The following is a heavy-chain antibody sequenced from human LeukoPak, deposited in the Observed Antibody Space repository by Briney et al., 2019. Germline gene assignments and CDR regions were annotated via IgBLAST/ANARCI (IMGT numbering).Heavy chain of an antibody. CDR3: AKERVDWRYFDY. CDR2: IYSGGST. CDR1: GFTFSSYA. Sequence: GGSLRLSCAASGFTFSSYAMSWVRQAPGKGLEWVSHIYSGGSTYYADSVKGRFTISRDNSKNTLYLQMNSLRAEDTAVYYCAKERVDWRYFDYWGQGTLVTVSS. V-gene: IGHV3-66*01. J-gene: IGHJ4*02. D-gene: IGHD3-9*01.